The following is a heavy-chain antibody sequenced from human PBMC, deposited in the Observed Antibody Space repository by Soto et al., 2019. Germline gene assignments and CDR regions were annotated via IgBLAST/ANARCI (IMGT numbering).Heavy chain of an antibody. V-gene: IGHV3-64*01. CDR3: ARVEPITVTTDY. CDR1: GFTFSSYA. Sequence: EVQLVESGGGLVQPGGSLRLSCAASGFTFSSYAMHWVRQAPGKGLEYVSAISSNGGSTYYANSVKGRFTISRDNSKNTLYLQIGSLRAEDLAVYYCARVEPITVTTDYWGQGTLVTVSS. D-gene: IGHD4-17*01. CDR2: ISSNGGST. J-gene: IGHJ4*02.